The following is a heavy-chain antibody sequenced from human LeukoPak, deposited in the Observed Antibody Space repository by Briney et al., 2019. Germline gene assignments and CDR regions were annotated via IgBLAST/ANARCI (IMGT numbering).Heavy chain of an antibody. CDR1: GYSFTSYW. V-gene: IGHV5-51*01. CDR2: IYPGDSDT. D-gene: IGHD2-15*01. J-gene: IGHJ4*02. CDR3: ARRGYCSGGSCYSGDY. Sequence: GESLKISCKGSGYSFTSYWIGWVRQMPGKGLEWMGIIYPGDSDTRYSPSFQGQVTISAGKSISTAYLQWSSLKASDTAMYYCARRGYCSGGSCYSGDYWGQGTLVTVSS.